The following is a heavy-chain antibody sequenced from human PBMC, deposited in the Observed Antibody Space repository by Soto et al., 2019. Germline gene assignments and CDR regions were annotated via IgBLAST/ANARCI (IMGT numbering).Heavy chain of an antibody. CDR2: ISPRDGTA. V-gene: IGHV1-46*01. CDR3: ARGGGTLDY. CDR1: GYTFISYA. J-gene: IGHJ4*02. Sequence: QVQLVQSGAEVKKSGASVKVSCKASGYTFISYAMYWARQAPGQGLEWMGIISPRDGTASYAQIFQGRVTLTRDTSTSTVYMELSSLRSEDTAVYYCARGGGTLDYWGQGTLVTVSS.